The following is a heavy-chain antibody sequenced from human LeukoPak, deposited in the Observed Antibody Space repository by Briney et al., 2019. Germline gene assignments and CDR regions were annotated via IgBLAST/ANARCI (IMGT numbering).Heavy chain of an antibody. Sequence: PGGSLRLSCAASGFTFDDYAMHWVRQAPGKGLEWVSGISWNSGSIGYADSVKGRFTISRDNAKNSLYLQMNSLRAEDTALYHCAVGLGGSGSYSDWFDPWGQGTLVTVSS. J-gene: IGHJ5*02. CDR1: GFTFDDYA. D-gene: IGHD3-10*01. CDR3: AVGLGGSGSYSDWFDP. CDR2: ISWNSGSI. V-gene: IGHV3-9*01.